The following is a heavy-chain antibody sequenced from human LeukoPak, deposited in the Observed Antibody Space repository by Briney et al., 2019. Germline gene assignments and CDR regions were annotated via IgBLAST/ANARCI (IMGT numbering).Heavy chain of an antibody. CDR1: GYTFTGYY. D-gene: IGHD3-9*01. CDR3: AAPQPRYFDWLLLDY. Sequence: ASVKVSCKASGYTFTGYYMHWVRQAPGQGLEWMGWINPNSGGTNYAQKFQGRVTMTRDTSISTAYMELSRLRSDDTAVYYCAAPQPRYFDWLLLDYWGQGTLVTVSS. CDR2: INPNSGGT. V-gene: IGHV1-2*02. J-gene: IGHJ4*02.